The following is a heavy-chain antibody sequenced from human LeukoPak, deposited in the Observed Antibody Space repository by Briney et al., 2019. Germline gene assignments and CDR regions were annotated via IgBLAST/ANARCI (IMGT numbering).Heavy chain of an antibody. Sequence: SVKVSCKASGGTFSSYAISWVRQAPGQGLEWMGGIIPIFGTANYAQKFQGRVTITTDESTSTAYMELSSLRSEDTAVYYCARAVPGYCSSASCPIDYYYMDVWGKGTTVTVSS. D-gene: IGHD2-2*01. CDR1: GGTFSSYA. J-gene: IGHJ6*03. CDR2: IIPIFGTA. CDR3: ARAVPGYCSSASCPIDYYYMDV. V-gene: IGHV1-69*05.